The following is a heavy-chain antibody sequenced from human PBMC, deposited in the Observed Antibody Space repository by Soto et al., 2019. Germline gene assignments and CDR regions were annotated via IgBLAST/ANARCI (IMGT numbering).Heavy chain of an antibody. V-gene: IGHV3-21*01. Sequence: EVQLVESGGGLVKPGGSLRLSCAASGFTFSSYSMNWVRQAPGKGLEWVSSISSSSSYIYYADSVKGRFTISRDNAKNSLYLQMNSLRAEDTAVYYCARGGVRITMIVVDYWGQGTLVTVSS. CDR2: ISSSSSYI. CDR1: GFTFSSYS. D-gene: IGHD3-22*01. CDR3: ARGGVRITMIVVDY. J-gene: IGHJ4*02.